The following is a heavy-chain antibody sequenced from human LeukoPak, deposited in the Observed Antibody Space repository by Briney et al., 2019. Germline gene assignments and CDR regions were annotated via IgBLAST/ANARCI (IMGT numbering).Heavy chain of an antibody. D-gene: IGHD2-15*01. Sequence: PSETLSLTCAVYGGSFSGYYWSWIRQPPGKGLEWIGEINHSGSTNYNPSLKSRVTISVDTSKNQFSLKLSSVTAADTAVYYCARGLGRYCSGGSYYSSDYWGQGTLVTVSS. V-gene: IGHV4-34*01. CDR3: ARGLGRYCSGGSYYSSDY. CDR1: GGSFSGYY. J-gene: IGHJ4*02. CDR2: INHSGST.